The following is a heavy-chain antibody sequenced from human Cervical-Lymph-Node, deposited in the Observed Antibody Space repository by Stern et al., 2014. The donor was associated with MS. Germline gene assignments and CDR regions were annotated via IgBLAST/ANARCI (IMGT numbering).Heavy chain of an antibody. J-gene: IGHJ4*02. Sequence: QITLKESGPTLVKPTQTLTLTCTFSGFSLSTSGVGVGWIRQPPGKALEWLALIYWDDDKRYSPSLKSRLTITKDTSKNQVVLTMTNMDPVDTATYYCAHRRREYSSSPFDYWGQGTLVTVSS. CDR2: IYWDDDK. D-gene: IGHD6-6*01. CDR1: GFSLSTSGVG. V-gene: IGHV2-5*02. CDR3: AHRRREYSSSPFDY.